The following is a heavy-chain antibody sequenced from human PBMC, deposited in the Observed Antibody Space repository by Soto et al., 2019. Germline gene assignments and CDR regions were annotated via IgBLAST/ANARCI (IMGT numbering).Heavy chain of an antibody. CDR3: ARGPARPTLNWFDP. Sequence: ASVKVSCKASGYTFTSYDINWVQQATGQGLEWMGWMNPNSGNTEYAQKFQGRVTMTSNTSISTAYMELSSLRSEDTAVYYCARGPARPTLNWFDPWGQGTLVTVSS. D-gene: IGHD6-6*01. CDR1: GYTFTSYD. J-gene: IGHJ5*02. CDR2: MNPNSGNT. V-gene: IGHV1-8*01.